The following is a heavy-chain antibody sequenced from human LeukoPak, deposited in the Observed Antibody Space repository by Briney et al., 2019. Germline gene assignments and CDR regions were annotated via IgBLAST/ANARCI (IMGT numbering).Heavy chain of an antibody. Sequence: SQTLSLTCAISGDSVSSNSVTWNWIRQSPSRGLEWPGRTYYRSTWYNDYAVSVRGRITVNPDTSKNQFSLHLNSVTPEDTAVYYCARRLTQYDCFDPWGQGILVTVSS. D-gene: IGHD2-2*01. J-gene: IGHJ5*02. V-gene: IGHV6-1*01. CDR2: TYYRSTWYN. CDR3: ARRLTQYDCFDP. CDR1: GDSVSSNSVT.